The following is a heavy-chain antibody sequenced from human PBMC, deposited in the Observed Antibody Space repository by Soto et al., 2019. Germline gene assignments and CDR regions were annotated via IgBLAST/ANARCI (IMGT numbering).Heavy chain of an antibody. J-gene: IGHJ4*02. CDR1: GGSFSGYY. CDR3: ARIETAMVTY. CDR2: INHSGST. Sequence: SETLSLTCAVYGGSFSGYYWTWIRQSPGKGLEWIGEINHSGSTNYNPSLKSRVTISVDTSKNQFSLKLSSVTTADTAMYYCARIETAMVTYWGQGTLVTVSS. D-gene: IGHD5-18*01. V-gene: IGHV4-34*01.